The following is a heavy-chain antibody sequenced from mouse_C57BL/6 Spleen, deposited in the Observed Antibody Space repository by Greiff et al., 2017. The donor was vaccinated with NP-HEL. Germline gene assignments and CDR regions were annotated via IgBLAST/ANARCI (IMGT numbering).Heavy chain of an antibody. Sequence: EVHLVESGPGLVKPSQTVFLTCTVTGISITTGNYRWSWIRQFPGNKLEWIGYIYYSGTITYNPSLTSRTTITRDTPKNQFFLEMNSLTAEDTATYYCAREKLGHYYAMDYWGQGTSVTVSS. J-gene: IGHJ4*01. CDR3: AREKLGHYYAMDY. D-gene: IGHD4-1*01. CDR2: IYYSGTI. V-gene: IGHV3-5*01. CDR1: GISITTGNYR.